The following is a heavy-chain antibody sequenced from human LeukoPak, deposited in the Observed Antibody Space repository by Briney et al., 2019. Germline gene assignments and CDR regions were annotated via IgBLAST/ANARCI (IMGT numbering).Heavy chain of an antibody. CDR3: ARVMRITMIVVVPDAFDI. CDR2: INPNSGGT. Sequence: GASVKVSCKASGYTFTGYYMHWVRQARGQGLEGMGWINPNSGGTNYAQKFQGRVTMTRDTSISTAYMELSRLRSDDTAVYYCARVMRITMIVVVPDAFDIWGQGTMVTVSS. CDR1: GYTFTGYY. J-gene: IGHJ3*02. V-gene: IGHV1-2*02. D-gene: IGHD3-22*01.